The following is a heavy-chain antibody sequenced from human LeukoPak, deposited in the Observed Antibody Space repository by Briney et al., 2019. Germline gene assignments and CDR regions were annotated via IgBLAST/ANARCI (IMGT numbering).Heavy chain of an antibody. V-gene: IGHV1-2*02. CDR3: AREAAAGIGAYNWFDP. CDR2: INPNSGGT. J-gene: IGHJ5*02. Sequence: GASVKVSCKASGYTFTGYYMHWVRQAPGQGLEWMGWINPNSGGTNYAQKFQGGVTMTRDTSISTAYMELSRLRSDDTAVYYCAREAAAGIGAYNWFDPWGQGTLVTVSS. D-gene: IGHD6-13*01. CDR1: GYTFTGYY.